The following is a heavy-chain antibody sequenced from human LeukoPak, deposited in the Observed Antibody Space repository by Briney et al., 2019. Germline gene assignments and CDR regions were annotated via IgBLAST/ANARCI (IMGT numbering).Heavy chain of an antibody. V-gene: IGHV1-8*01. J-gene: IGHJ4*02. CDR2: MNPNSGNT. CDR3: ARSPSRERKWIQLWSPNFDY. CDR1: GYTFTSYD. Sequence: ASVKVSCKASGYTFTSYDINWVRQVPGQGLEWMGWMNPNSGNTGYAQKFQGRVTMTRNTSISTAYMELSSLRSEDTAVYYCARSPSRERKWIQLWSPNFDYWGQGTLVTVSS. D-gene: IGHD5-18*01.